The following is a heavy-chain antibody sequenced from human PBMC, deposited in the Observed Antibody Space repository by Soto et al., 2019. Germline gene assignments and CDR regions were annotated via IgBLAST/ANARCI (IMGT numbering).Heavy chain of an antibody. D-gene: IGHD3-3*01. CDR2: IYYSGST. J-gene: IGHJ4*02. Sequence: KPSETLSLTCTVSGGSISSYYWSWIRQPPGKGLEWIGYIYYSGSTNYNPSLKSRVTISVDTSKNQFSLKLSSVTAADTAVYYCARHNRGSSDYDFWSGYFDPHMEIDYWGQGTLVTVSS. CDR1: GGSISSYY. V-gene: IGHV4-59*08. CDR3: ARHNRGSSDYDFWSGYFDPHMEIDY.